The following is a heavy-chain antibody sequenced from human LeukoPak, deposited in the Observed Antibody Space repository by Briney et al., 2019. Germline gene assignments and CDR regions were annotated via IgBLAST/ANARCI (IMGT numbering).Heavy chain of an antibody. CDR3: AREVRSGSSWYFDY. J-gene: IGHJ4*02. V-gene: IGHV1-2*02. CDR1: GYTFTGYY. CDR2: INPNSGGT. Sequence: ASVKVSCKASGYTFTGYYMHWVRQAPGQGLEWMGWINPNSGGTNYAQKFQGRVTMTRDTSISTAYMELSRLRSDDTAVYYCAREVRSGSSWYFDYWGQGTLVTVSS. D-gene: IGHD6-13*01.